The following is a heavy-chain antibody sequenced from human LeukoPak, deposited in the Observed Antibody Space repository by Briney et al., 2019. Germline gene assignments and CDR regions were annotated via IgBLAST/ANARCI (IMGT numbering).Heavy chain of an antibody. J-gene: IGHJ4*02. D-gene: IGHD3-3*01. CDR3: ARLEFRYFDY. CDR1: GFTVSSNS. V-gene: IGHV3-53*01. CDR2: IYSGGST. Sequence: GGSLRLSCAASGFTVSSNSMTWVRQAPGKGLEWVSVIYSGGSTYPADSVKGRFTISRDSSKNTLYLQMNSLRAEDTAVYYCARLEFRYFDYWGQGTLVTVSS.